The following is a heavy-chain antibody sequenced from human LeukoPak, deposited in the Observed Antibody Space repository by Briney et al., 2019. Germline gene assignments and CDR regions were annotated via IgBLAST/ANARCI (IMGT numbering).Heavy chain of an antibody. CDR3: AKFSYGDYVT. CDR2: IRHDGSQK. Sequence: GGSPRLSCAASGFIFSKNAMHWVRQAPGKGLECVAFIRHDGSQKFYADSMKGRFTISRDNSKNTLSLQMNSLRVDDTAVYYCAKFSYGDYVTWGQGTLVTVSA. D-gene: IGHD4-17*01. V-gene: IGHV3-30*02. CDR1: GFIFSKNA. J-gene: IGHJ5*02.